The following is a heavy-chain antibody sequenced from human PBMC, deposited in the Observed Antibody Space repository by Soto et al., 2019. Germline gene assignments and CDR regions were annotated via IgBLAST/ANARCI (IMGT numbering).Heavy chain of an antibody. V-gene: IGHV5-10-1*01. CDR1: GYAFSTYL. J-gene: IGHJ6*02. D-gene: IGHD3-16*02. CDR2: IDPSDSYT. CDR3: ARHPPYDYVWGSYRLFPYYYYGMDV. Sequence: GASLKLSCKCSGYAFSTYLLAWVRHLPGKGLEWMGRIDPSDSYTNYSPSFQGHVTISADKSISTAYLQWSSLKASDTAMYYCARHPPYDYVWGSYRLFPYYYYGMDVWGQGTTVTVSS.